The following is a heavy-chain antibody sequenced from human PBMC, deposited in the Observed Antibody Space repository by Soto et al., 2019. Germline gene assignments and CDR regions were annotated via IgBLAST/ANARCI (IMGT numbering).Heavy chain of an antibody. Sequence: SETLSLTCTVSGDSVTRGGVHGALLRRPPGKGLEWIGYIYNGGSTYYRPSLERRTDMSLDATRNPYSLRLPSLPAADTAVYPCARAPLALHTISYFDYWGQGKLVTVTS. CDR3: ARAPLALHTISYFDY. D-gene: IGHD6-13*01. CDR1: GDSVTRGGVH. J-gene: IGHJ4*02. V-gene: IGHV4-30-4*01. CDR2: IYNGGST.